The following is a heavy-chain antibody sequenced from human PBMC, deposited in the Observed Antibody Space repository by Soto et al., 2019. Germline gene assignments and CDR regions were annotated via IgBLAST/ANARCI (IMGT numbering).Heavy chain of an antibody. CDR3: AKIFRYGDPEY. CDR2: ISVSGDST. D-gene: IGHD2-21*02. CDR1: GFTFSSYA. J-gene: IGHJ4*02. Sequence: EVQLLESGGGLVQPGGSLRLSCAASGFTFSSYAMSWVRQAPGKGLEWVSGISVSGDSTYYAGSVKGRFTISRDTFKSTLYLQMNSLRADDTAVYYCAKIFRYGDPEYWGQGALVTVSS. V-gene: IGHV3-23*01.